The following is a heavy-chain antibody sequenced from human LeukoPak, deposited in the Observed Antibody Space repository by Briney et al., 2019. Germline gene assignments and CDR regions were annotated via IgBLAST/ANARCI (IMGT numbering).Heavy chain of an antibody. CDR2: ISYDGSNK. V-gene: IGHV3-30-3*01. Sequence: GGSLRLSCAASGFTFSTYAMSWVRQAPGKGLEWVAVISYDGSNKYYADSVKGRFTISRDNSKNTLYLQMNSLRAEDTAVYYCAREPPRAIVVVPAAPNYFDYWGQGTLVTVSS. D-gene: IGHD2-2*01. J-gene: IGHJ4*02. CDR3: AREPPRAIVVVPAAPNYFDY. CDR1: GFTFSTYA.